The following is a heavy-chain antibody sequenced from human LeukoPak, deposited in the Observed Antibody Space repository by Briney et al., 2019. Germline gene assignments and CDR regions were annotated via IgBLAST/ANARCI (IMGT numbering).Heavy chain of an antibody. D-gene: IGHD4-17*01. Sequence: ASVKVSCKASGYTFTSNALGWVRQAPGQGLEWMGWINPNSGGTNYAQKFQGRVTMTRDTSISTAYMELSRLRSDDTAVYYCARDLGTVTTSYYYYMDVWGKGTTVTVSS. CDR2: INPNSGGT. CDR1: GYTFTSNA. V-gene: IGHV1-2*02. CDR3: ARDLGTVTTSYYYYMDV. J-gene: IGHJ6*03.